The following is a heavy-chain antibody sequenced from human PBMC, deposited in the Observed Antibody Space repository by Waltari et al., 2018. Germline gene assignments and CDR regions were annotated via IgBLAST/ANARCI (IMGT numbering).Heavy chain of an antibody. CDR1: GFTFDDYT. J-gene: IGHJ3*02. CDR3: ARVVRAEYSSSPGAFDI. V-gene: IGHV3-66*01. Sequence: EVQLVESGGVVVQPGGSLRLSCAASGFTFDDYTMHWVRQAPGKGLEWVSVIYSGGSTYYADSVKGRFTISRDNSKNTLYLQMNSLRAEDTAVYYCARVVRAEYSSSPGAFDIWGQGTMVTVSS. CDR2: IYSGGST. D-gene: IGHD6-6*01.